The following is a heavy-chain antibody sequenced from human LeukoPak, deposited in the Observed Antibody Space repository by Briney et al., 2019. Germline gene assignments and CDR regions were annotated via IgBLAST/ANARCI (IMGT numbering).Heavy chain of an antibody. J-gene: IGHJ6*02. CDR2: IYYSGNT. V-gene: IGHV4-59*01. CDR3: ARGWDTGYSYYGMDV. D-gene: IGHD5-18*01. CDR1: GGSISGYY. Sequence: KPSETLSLTCTVSGGSISGYYWSWIRQPPGKGLEWIGYIYYSGNTNYNPSLKSRVTLSVDTSTNQPFLKLSSVTAADTAVYYCARGWDTGYSYYGMDVWGPGTTVTVSS.